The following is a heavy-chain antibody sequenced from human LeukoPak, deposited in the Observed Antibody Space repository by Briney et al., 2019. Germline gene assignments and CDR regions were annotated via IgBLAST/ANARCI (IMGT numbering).Heavy chain of an antibody. J-gene: IGHJ3*02. V-gene: IGHV3-30*18. D-gene: IGHD3-22*01. Sequence: GGSLRLSCAVSGFTFGDYGMHWVRQAPGKGLEWLAVLSYDGTNKYYADSVKGRFTISRDNSGNTLYLQMNSLRAEDTAIYYCAKDLAYYDSSGDYYPALDIWGQGTMVTVSS. CDR2: LSYDGTNK. CDR3: AKDLAYYDSSGDYYPALDI. CDR1: GFTFGDYG.